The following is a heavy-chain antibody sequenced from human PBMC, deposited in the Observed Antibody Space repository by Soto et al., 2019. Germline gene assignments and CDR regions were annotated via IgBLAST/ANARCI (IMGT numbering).Heavy chain of an antibody. J-gene: IGHJ6*02. V-gene: IGHV4-34*01. CDR3: AREGCSSTSCYPPYDYYGMDV. D-gene: IGHD2-2*01. Sequence: SETLSLTCAVYGGSFSGYYWSWIRQPPGKGLEWIGEINHSGSTNYNPSLKSRVTISVDTSKNQFSLKLSSVTAADTAVYYCAREGCSSTSCYPPYDYYGMDVWGQGTTVTVSS. CDR1: GGSFSGYY. CDR2: INHSGST.